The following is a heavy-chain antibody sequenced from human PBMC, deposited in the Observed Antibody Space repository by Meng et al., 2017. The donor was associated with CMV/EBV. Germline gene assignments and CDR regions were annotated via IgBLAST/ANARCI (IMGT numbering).Heavy chain of an antibody. J-gene: IGHJ4*02. CDR1: GGSVSSGSYY. V-gene: IGHV4-61*01. Sequence: GSLRLSCTVSGGSVSSGSYYWSWIRQPPGKGLEWIGYIYYSGSTNYNPSLKSRVTISVDTSKNQFSLKLSSVTAADTAVYYCARGPRYDSSGYPHLWGQGTLVTVSS. CDR2: IYYSGST. CDR3: ARGPRYDSSGYPHL. D-gene: IGHD3-22*01.